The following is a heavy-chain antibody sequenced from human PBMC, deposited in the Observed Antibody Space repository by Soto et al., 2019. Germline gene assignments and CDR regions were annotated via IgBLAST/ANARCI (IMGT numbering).Heavy chain of an antibody. CDR2: INHSGST. CDR3: ARGRQAHGYYYYYYGMDV. CDR1: GGSFSGYY. Sequence: QVQLQQWGAGLLKPSETLSLTCAVYGGSFSGYYWSWIRQPPGKGLEWIGEINHSGSTNYNPSLKSRVTISVDTSKNQFSLKLSSVTAADTAVYYCARGRQAHGYYYYYYGMDVWGQGTTVTVSS. V-gene: IGHV4-34*01. D-gene: IGHD6-6*01. J-gene: IGHJ6*02.